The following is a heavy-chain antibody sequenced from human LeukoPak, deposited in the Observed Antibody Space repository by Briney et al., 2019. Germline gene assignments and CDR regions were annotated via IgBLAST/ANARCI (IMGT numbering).Heavy chain of an antibody. J-gene: IGHJ3*02. CDR2: IYPGDSDT. CDR3: ARVPSSSPPPDAFDI. V-gene: IGHV5-51*01. D-gene: IGHD6-6*01. CDR1: GYSFTSYW. Sequence: GESLKISCKGSGYSFTSYWIGWVRQMPGKGLEGMGIIYPGDSDTRYSPSFQGQVTISADKSISTAYLQWSSLKASDTAMYYCARVPSSSPPPDAFDIWGQGTMVTVSS.